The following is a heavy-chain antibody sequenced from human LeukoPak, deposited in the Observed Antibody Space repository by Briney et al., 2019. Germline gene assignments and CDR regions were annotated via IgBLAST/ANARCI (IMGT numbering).Heavy chain of an antibody. V-gene: IGHV4-4*07. CDR3: AKVAVTGYNWFDP. CDR2: IYSSGST. J-gene: IGHJ5*02. CDR1: GGSISSYY. Sequence: SETLSLTCTDSGGSISSYYWSWIRQPAGKGLEWIGRIYSSGSTNYNPSFQSRVTMSLDTSKSQFSLKLSSVTAADTAVYYCAKVAVTGYNWFDPWGQGTLVTVSS. D-gene: IGHD2-21*02.